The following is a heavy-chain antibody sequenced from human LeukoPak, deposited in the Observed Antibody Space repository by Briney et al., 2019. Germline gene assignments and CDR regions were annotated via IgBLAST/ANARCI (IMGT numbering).Heavy chain of an antibody. V-gene: IGHV4-59*01. Sequence: SETLSLTCTVSGGSISSYYWSWIRQPPGEGLEWIGYIYYSGSTNYNPSLKSRVTISVDTSKNQFSLKLSSVTAADTAVYYCARGGYVDTAMVFSNPYYYYGMDVWGQGTTVTVSS. J-gene: IGHJ6*02. CDR1: GGSISSYY. CDR3: ARGGYVDTAMVFSNPYYYYGMDV. CDR2: IYYSGST. D-gene: IGHD5-18*01.